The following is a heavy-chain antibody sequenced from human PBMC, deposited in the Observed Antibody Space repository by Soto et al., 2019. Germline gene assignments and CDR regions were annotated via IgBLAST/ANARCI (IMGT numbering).Heavy chain of an antibody. Sequence: EVQLVESGGGLVQPGGSLRLSCAASGFSVSNNYMSWVRQAPGKGLECVSLIYSGGDTYYVDSVKGRFSISRDSSKNTLYLQMNSLRADDSAVYYCARNIPVTTLGYWGQGTVVTVAS. CDR1: GFSVSNNY. CDR3: ARNIPVTTLGY. CDR2: IYSGGDT. D-gene: IGHD4-17*01. V-gene: IGHV3-66*01. J-gene: IGHJ4*02.